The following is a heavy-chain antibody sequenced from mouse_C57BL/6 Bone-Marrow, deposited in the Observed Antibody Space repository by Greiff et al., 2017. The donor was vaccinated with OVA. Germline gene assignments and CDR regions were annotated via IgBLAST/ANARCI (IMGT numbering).Heavy chain of an antibody. CDR1: GYTFTSYW. CDR2: IDPSDSYT. J-gene: IGHJ4*01. CDR3: AREGGPYYAMDY. Sequence: QVQLQQSGPELVKPGASVKMSCKASGYTFTSYWMHWVKQRPGQGLEWIGEIDPSDSYTNYNQKFKGKSTLTVDKSSSTAYMQLSSLTSEDSAVYYCAREGGPYYAMDYWGQGTSVTVSS. V-gene: IGHV1-69*01.